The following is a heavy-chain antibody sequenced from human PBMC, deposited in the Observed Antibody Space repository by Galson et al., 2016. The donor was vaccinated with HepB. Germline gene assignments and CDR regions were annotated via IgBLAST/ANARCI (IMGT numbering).Heavy chain of an antibody. CDR2: ISYDGSHK. J-gene: IGHJ4*02. CDR3: ARVKDEYNSGWNVNDY. CDR1: GFTFRSFS. Sequence: SLRLSCAVSGFTFRSFSMQWVRQAPGKGLEWVAIISYDGSHKYYSDSVKGRFAISRDNSKNTLYLQMGSLRAEDTAVYYCARVKDEYNSGWNVNDYWGQGILVTVSS. V-gene: IGHV3-30*09. D-gene: IGHD3-22*01.